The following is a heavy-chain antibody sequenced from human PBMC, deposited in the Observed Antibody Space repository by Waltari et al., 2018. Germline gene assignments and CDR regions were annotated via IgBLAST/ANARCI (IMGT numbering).Heavy chain of an antibody. CDR1: GGSISSSRYY. D-gene: IGHD6-13*01. CDR2: IYSSGST. CDR3: ARWKDSSSWGRYAFDI. V-gene: IGHV4-39*01. Sequence: QLQLQESGPGLVKPSETLSLTCTVSGGSISSSRYYWGWIRQPPGKGLEWIGSIYSSGSTYYNPSLKSRGTITVDTSKTQFSLKLRCGTAADTAVEYCARWKDSSSWGRYAFDIWGQGTMVTVSS. J-gene: IGHJ3*02.